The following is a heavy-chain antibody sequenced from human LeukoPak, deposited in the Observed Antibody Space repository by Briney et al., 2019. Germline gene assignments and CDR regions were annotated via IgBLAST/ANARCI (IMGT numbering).Heavy chain of an antibody. V-gene: IGHV3-23*01. Sequence: PGGSLRLSCAASGFTFSSYAMSWVRQAPGKGLEWVSAISGSGGSTYYADSVKGRFTISRDNSKNTLYLQMNSLRAEDTAVYYCAKGSTYYDILTGYMTPRFDYWGQGTLVTVSS. J-gene: IGHJ4*02. CDR2: ISGSGGST. CDR1: GFTFSSYA. D-gene: IGHD3-9*01. CDR3: AKGSTYYDILTGYMTPRFDY.